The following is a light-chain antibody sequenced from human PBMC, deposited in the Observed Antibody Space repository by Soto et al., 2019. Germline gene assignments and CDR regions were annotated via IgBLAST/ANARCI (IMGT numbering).Light chain of an antibody. CDR2: WAS. CDR3: QQYESTPPT. V-gene: IGKV4-1*01. CDR1: QSVLYSSNNKNY. J-gene: IGKJ2*01. Sequence: DIVMTQSPDSLAVSLGERATINCKSSQSVLYSSNNKNYLAWYQQRPGQPPKLLIYWASTRESGVPDRFSGSGSGTDFTLTSTSLQAEDVEVYYCQQYESTPPTFGQGTKLEI.